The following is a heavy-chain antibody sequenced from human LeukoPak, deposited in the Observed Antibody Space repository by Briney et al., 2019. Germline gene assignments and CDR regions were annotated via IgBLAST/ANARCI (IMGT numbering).Heavy chain of an antibody. J-gene: IGHJ4*02. CDR3: ARGRAYCGGDCYDY. CDR1: GFTFSSYS. V-gene: IGHV3-48*01. Sequence: PGGSLRLSCAASGFTFSSYSMNWVRQAPGKGLEWVSYISSSSSTIYYADSVKGRFTISRDNAKNSLYLQMNSLRAEDTAVYYCARGRAYCGGDCYDYWGQGTWSPSPQ. CDR2: ISSSSSTI. D-gene: IGHD2-21*01.